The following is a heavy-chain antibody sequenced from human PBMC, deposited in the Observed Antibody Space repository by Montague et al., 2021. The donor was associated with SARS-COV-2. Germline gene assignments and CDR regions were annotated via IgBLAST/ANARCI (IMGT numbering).Heavy chain of an antibody. CDR1: GGSISSSSYY. D-gene: IGHD4-23*01. CDR3: ARLVETYYYYYGMDV. Sequence: SETLSLTCTVSGGSISSSSYYWGWIRQPPGKGLEWIGSIYYSGSTYYNPSLNSRITISVDTSKNQFSLKLSSVTAADTAVYYCARLVETYYYYYGMDVWGQGTLVTVSS. J-gene: IGHJ6*02. CDR2: IYYSGST. V-gene: IGHV4-39*01.